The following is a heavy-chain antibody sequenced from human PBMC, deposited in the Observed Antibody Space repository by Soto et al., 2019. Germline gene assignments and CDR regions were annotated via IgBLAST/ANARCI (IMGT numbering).Heavy chain of an antibody. Sequence: PGGSLRLSCAASGFTFSSYWMSWVRQAPGKGLEWVANIKEDGSERYYVDSVKGRFTISRDNAKNSLYLQMNSLRAEDTAVYYCARDLNYYDSSGYFPDWGQGTLVTVSS. CDR1: GFTFSSYW. D-gene: IGHD3-22*01. CDR3: ARDLNYYDSSGYFPD. J-gene: IGHJ4*02. CDR2: IKEDGSER. V-gene: IGHV3-7*01.